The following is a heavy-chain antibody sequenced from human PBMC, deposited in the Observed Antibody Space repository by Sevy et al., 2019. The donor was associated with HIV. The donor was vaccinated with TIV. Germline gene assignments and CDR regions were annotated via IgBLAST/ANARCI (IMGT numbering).Heavy chain of an antibody. J-gene: IGHJ6*02. CDR3: ARESRYEDLNWRDYYYYGLGV. D-gene: IGHD3-3*01. CDR1: GFTFSSYA. CDR2: ISYDGSNK. V-gene: IGHV3-30-3*01. Sequence: GGSLRLSCAASGFTFSSYAMHWVRQAPGKGLEWVAVISYDGSNKYYADSVKGRFTISRDNSKNTLYVQMNSLRAEDTAVYYCARESRYEDLNWRDYYYYGLGVWGQGTTVTVSS.